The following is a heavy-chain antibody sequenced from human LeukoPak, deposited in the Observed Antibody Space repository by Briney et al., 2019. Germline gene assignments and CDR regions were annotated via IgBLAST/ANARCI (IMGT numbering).Heavy chain of an antibody. Sequence: GGSLRLSCAASGFTFSSYWMSWVRQAPGKGLEWVANIKQDGSEKYYVDSVKGRFTISRDNAKNSLYLQMNSLRAEDTAVYYCARGKGGSRTSIDAFDIWGQETMVTVSS. J-gene: IGHJ3*02. V-gene: IGHV3-7*01. CDR2: IKQDGSEK. CDR1: GFTFSSYW. CDR3: ARGKGGSRTSIDAFDI. D-gene: IGHD2-2*01.